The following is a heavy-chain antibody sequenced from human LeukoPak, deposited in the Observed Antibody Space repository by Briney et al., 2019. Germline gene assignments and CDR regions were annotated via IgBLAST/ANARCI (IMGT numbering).Heavy chain of an antibody. CDR3: ARDRRAVAGKMGY. D-gene: IGHD6-19*01. V-gene: IGHV3-21*01. CDR1: GFTFSSYS. CDR2: ISSSSSYI. J-gene: IGHJ4*02. Sequence: GGSLRLSCAASGFTFSSYSMNWVRQAPGKGLEWVSSISSSSSYIYYADSVKGRFTISRDNAKNSLYLQMNSLRAEDTAVYYCARDRRAVAGKMGYWGQGTLVTVSS.